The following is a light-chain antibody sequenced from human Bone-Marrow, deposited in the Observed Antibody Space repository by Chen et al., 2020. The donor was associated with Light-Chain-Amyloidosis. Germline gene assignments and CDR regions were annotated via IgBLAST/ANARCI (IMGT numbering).Light chain of an antibody. V-gene: IGLV3-25*03. Sequence: SYELRQPPSVSVSPGQTARITCSGDDLPTKYAYWYQQKPGQAPVLVIHSDTERPSGISERFSGSSSGTTATLTISGVQAEDEADYHCQSADSSGTYEVIFGGGTKLTVL. CDR1: DLPTKY. CDR2: SDT. J-gene: IGLJ2*01. CDR3: QSADSSGTYEVI.